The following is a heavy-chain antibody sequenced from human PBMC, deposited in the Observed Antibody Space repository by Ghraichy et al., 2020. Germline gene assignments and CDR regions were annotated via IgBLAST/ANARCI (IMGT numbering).Heavy chain of an antibody. D-gene: IGHD2-2*01. V-gene: IGHV4-31*03. Sequence: QTLSLTCTVSAGSVRSSVYYWTWIRQHPGKGLEWIGYIYYSGTTFYNPSLKSRVSMSVDTSTNQFSLKLSSVTAADTAVYYCARLNNNVLLPAASNWFDPWGQGTLVTVSS. CDR3: ARLNNNVLLPAASNWFDP. J-gene: IGHJ5*02. CDR2: IYYSGTT. CDR1: AGSVRSSVYY.